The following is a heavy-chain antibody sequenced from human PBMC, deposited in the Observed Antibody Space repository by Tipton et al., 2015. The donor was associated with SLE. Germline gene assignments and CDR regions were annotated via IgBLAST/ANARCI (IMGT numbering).Heavy chain of an antibody. CDR2: IYYSGST. CDR3: ARSMGDYAYYYYYMDV. D-gene: IGHD4-17*01. CDR1: GGSISSHY. Sequence: TLSLTCTVSGGSISSHYWSWIRQPPGKGLEWVGYIYYSGSTNYNPSLKSRVTISVDTSKNQFSLKLSSVTAADTAVYYCARSMGDYAYYYYYMDVWGKGTTVTVSS. V-gene: IGHV4-59*11. J-gene: IGHJ6*03.